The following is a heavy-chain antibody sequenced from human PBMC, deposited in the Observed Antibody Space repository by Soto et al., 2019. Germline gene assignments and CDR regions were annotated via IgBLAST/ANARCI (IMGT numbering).Heavy chain of an antibody. CDR1: GFTFSSYA. V-gene: IGHV3-23*01. D-gene: IGHD6-13*01. Sequence: EVQLLESGGGLVQPGGSLRLSCAASGFTFSSYAMSWVRQAPGKGLEWVSAISGSGGSTYYADSVKGRFTISRDNSKNTLYLQMNSLRSEDTAVYYCAKDRSSAPYYFDYWGQGTLVTVSS. J-gene: IGHJ4*02. CDR3: AKDRSSAPYYFDY. CDR2: ISGSGGST.